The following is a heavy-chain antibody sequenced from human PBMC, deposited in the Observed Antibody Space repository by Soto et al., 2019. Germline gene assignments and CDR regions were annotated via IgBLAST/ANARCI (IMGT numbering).Heavy chain of an antibody. CDR3: VKRSSSSTFDY. J-gene: IGHJ4*02. V-gene: IGHV3-23*01. D-gene: IGHD6-6*01. Sequence: EVQLLESGGGLVQPGESLRLSCAASGFTFSSYAMSWVRQAPWKGLEWVSVISGSDDSTYYADSVKGRFTISRDNSKNTLYLQMNSPRAEDTAVYYCVKRSSSSTFDYWGQGTLVTVSS. CDR1: GFTFSSYA. CDR2: ISGSDDST.